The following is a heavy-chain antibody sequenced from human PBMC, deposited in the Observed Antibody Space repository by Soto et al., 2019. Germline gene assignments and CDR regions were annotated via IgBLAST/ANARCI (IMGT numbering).Heavy chain of an antibody. CDR2: ISAYNGNT. J-gene: IGHJ4*02. CDR1: GYTFNSYG. CDR3: ARDPALGGPFDY. V-gene: IGHV1-18*01. D-gene: IGHD3-16*01. Sequence: QVQLVQSGAEVKQPGASVKVSCKASGYTFNSYGISWVRQAPGQGLEWMGWISAYNGNTKYAQKVQGRVTMTTDTSTSTAYMELRSLRSDDTAAYYCARDPALGGPFDYWGQGTLVTVSS.